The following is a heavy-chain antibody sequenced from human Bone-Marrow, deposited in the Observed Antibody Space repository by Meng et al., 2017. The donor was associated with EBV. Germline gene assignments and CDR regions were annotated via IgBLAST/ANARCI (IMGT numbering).Heavy chain of an antibody. CDR1: GYTFTGYY. V-gene: IGHV1-2*06. CDR3: AREDDSSGYYLPYYFDY. D-gene: IGHD3-22*01. Sequence: QVQLVQVGAEVKKPWASVKVSCKASGYTFTGYYMHWVRQAPGQGLEWMGRINPNSGGTNYAQKFQGRVTMTRDTSISTAYMELSRLRSDDTAVYYCAREDDSSGYYLPYYFDYWGQGTLVTVSS. J-gene: IGHJ4*02. CDR2: INPNSGGT.